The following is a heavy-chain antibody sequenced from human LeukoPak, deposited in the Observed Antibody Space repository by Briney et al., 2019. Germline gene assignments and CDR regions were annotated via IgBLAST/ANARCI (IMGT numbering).Heavy chain of an antibody. CDR3: ARPEAPLGIPERQDFGY. CDR2: ISYDANIGSNK. D-gene: IGHD1-1*01. Sequence: PGGSLRLSCATSGFTFSRYAMHWVRQAPGKGLEWVALISYDANIGSNKYYADSVKGRFTISRDNSKNTLYLQKNSLRAEDTAVYYCARPEAPLGIPERQDFGYWGQGTLVTVSS. J-gene: IGHJ4*02. CDR1: GFTFSRYA. V-gene: IGHV3-30-3*01.